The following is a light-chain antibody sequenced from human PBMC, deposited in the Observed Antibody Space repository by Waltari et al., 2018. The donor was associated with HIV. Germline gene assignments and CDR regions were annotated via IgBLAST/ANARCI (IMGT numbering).Light chain of an antibody. CDR2: GES. CDR1: QSGKTKS. V-gene: IGKV3-20*01. J-gene: IGKJ2*01. Sequence: EVVLTQSPDTLSLSPGERATLSCRASQSGKTKSLAWYQQKFGQAPRLLIYGESTRATGIPDRFSGSGSGTDFTLTITRLEAEDSAVYYCQQYVGSFAFGQGTKLGIK. CDR3: QQYVGSFA.